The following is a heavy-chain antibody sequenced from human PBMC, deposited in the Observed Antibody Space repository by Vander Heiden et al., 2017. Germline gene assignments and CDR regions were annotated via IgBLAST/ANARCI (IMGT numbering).Heavy chain of an antibody. J-gene: IGHJ3*02. CDR1: AFPFRSFA. CDR2: ISGSGGST. V-gene: IGHV3-23*01. Sequence: EVQLLASGGGLVQPGGSLRPSCAAPAFPFRSFALSWVRQDAGKGLEWVSAISGSGGSTYYADAVKGRFTISRDNSKNTLYLQMNSLRAEDTAVYYCAKAMVRGVHDAFDIWGQGTMVTVSS. D-gene: IGHD3-10*01. CDR3: AKAMVRGVHDAFDI.